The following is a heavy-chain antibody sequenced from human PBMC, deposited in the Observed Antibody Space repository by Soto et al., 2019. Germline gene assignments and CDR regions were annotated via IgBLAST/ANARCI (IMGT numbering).Heavy chain of an antibody. D-gene: IGHD2-15*01. CDR3: AKDIVVVVAATRLVDY. V-gene: IGHV3-23*01. CDR2: ISGSGGST. CDR1: GFTFSSYA. Sequence: EVQLLESGGGLVQPGGSLRLSCAASGFTFSSYAMSWVRQAPGKGLEWVSAISGSGGSTYYADSVKGRFTISRDNSKNTRYLQMNSLRAEDTAVYYCAKDIVVVVAATRLVDYWGQGTLVTVSS. J-gene: IGHJ4*02.